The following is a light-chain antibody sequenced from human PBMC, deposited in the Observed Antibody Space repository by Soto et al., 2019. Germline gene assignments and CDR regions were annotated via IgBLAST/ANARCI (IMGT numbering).Light chain of an antibody. CDR2: WAS. J-gene: IGKJ4*01. Sequence: DIVMTQSPDSLAVSLGERATINCKSSQSVLSSSNNKNYLAWYQQKPGQSPKLLIYWASTRESGVPDRFSGSGSGTDFTLPISSLQAEDVAVYYCQQYYGTPLTFGGGTKVEIK. CDR1: QSVLSSSNNKNY. V-gene: IGKV4-1*01. CDR3: QQYYGTPLT.